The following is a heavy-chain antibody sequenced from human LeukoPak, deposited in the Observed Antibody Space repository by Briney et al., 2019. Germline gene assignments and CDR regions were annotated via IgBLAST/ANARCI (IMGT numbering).Heavy chain of an antibody. D-gene: IGHD1-26*01. J-gene: IGHJ3*01. CDR2: ISPSGGST. CDR1: GYTFTSYA. V-gene: IGHV1-46*01. CDR3: ARGGRWELPRPYAFDV. Sequence: ASVKVSCKASGYTFTSYAMNWVRQAPGQGPEWMGVISPSGGSTTYAQRFQGRVTLTRDMSTTTAYMELRTLRSDDTAVYYCARGGRWELPRPYAFDVWGQGTVVTVSS.